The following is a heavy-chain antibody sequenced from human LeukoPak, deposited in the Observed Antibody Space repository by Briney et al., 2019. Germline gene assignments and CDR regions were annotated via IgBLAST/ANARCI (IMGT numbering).Heavy chain of an antibody. J-gene: IGHJ4*02. V-gene: IGHV4-61*01. CDR2: IYYSGST. Sequence: SQTLSLTCTVSGDSISSGSYYWSWIRQPPGKGLEWIGYIYYSGSTNYNPSLKSRVTISVDTSKNQFSLKLSSVTAADTAVYYCARGSYNWNYEGYFDYWGQGTLVTVSS. CDR1: GDSISSGSYY. D-gene: IGHD1-7*01. CDR3: ARGSYNWNYEGYFDY.